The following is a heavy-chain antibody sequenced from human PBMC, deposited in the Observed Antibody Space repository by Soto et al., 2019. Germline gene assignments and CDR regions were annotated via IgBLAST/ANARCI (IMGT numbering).Heavy chain of an antibody. Sequence: QVQLVESGGGVVQPGRSLRLSCAVSGFTVSTYGMHWVRQAPGKGLEWVAVISRDGGTKYYGDSVKGRFTISRDNSRNTLFLEMNSLRGDDMAVYYCTGEVASGYWGQGTLVTVSS. CDR1: GFTVSTYG. J-gene: IGHJ4*02. CDR2: ISRDGGTK. V-gene: IGHV3-30*03. D-gene: IGHD2-8*02. CDR3: TGEVASGY.